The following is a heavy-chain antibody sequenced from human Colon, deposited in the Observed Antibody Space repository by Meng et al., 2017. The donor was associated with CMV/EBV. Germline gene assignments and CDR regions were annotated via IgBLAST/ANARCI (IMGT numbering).Heavy chain of an antibody. D-gene: IGHD3-3*01. J-gene: IGHJ4*02. CDR1: GGSLSGNY. V-gene: IGHV4-34*01. CDR3: AREAGPFFGVIVYDS. Sequence: QGHLQQGGDGLLKTSETRSLPCGVSGGSLSGNYWTWIRQSPGKGLEWIGEINQSGSTNYNPSLKSRVTVSVDTSKNQFSLRVTSVTAADSALYYCAREAGPFFGVIVYDSWGQGTLVTVSS. CDR2: INQSGST.